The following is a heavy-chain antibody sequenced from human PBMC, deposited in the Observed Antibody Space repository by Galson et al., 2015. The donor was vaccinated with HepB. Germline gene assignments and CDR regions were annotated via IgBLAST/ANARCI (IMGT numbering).Heavy chain of an antibody. CDR1: GFTFSDYY. V-gene: IGHV3-11*01. J-gene: IGHJ6*02. CDR2: ISSSGSTI. Sequence: SLRLSCAASGFTFSDYYMSWIRQAPGKGLEWVSYISSSGSTIYYADSVKGRFTISRDNAKNSLYLQMNSLRAEDTAVYYCARDGGVVAARPDSTYGTDVWGQGTTVTVSS. CDR3: ARDGGVVAARPDSTYGTDV. D-gene: IGHD6-6*01.